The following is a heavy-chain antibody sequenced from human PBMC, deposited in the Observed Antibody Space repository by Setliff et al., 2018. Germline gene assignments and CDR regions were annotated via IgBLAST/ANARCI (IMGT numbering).Heavy chain of an antibody. V-gene: IGHV4-39*01. CDR2: IHYSGST. CDR1: GGSISSSSYY. J-gene: IGHJ4*02. CDR3: ARRDSTGYYGYSFDF. D-gene: IGHD3-22*01. Sequence: PSETLSLTCTVSGGSISSSSYYWGWIRQPPGKGLEWIGSIHYSGSTYYNPSLKSRVTIFVDTSKNQVSLKLTSVSAADTAVYYCARRDSTGYYGYSFDFWGQGTLVTVSS.